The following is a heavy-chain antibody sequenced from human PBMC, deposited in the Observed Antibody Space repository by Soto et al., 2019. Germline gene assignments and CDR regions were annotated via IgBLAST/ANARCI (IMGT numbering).Heavy chain of an antibody. V-gene: IGHV1-69*01. D-gene: IGHD6-13*01. CDR2: IIPIFGTA. CDR3: ARERTFIAAAAHTAFDI. Sequence: QVQLVQSGAEVKKPGSSVKVSCKASGGTFSSYAISWVRQAPGQGLEWMGGIIPIFGTANYAQKFQGRVTITADESTSTAYMELSSLRSEDTAVYYCARERTFIAAAAHTAFDIWGQGTMVTVSS. CDR1: GGTFSSYA. J-gene: IGHJ3*02.